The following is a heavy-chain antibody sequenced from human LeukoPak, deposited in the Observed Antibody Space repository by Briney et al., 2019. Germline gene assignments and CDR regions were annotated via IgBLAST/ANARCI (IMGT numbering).Heavy chain of an antibody. Sequence: SETLSLTCTVSGGALSNYYWSWIRQPPGKGLEWIGYIYYSGSINYNPSLKSRVTISVDMSKNQFSLQLSSVTAADTAVYYCARQSRDGDYIAKLFDYWGQGTLVTVSS. J-gene: IGHJ4*02. CDR3: ARQSRDGDYIAKLFDY. V-gene: IGHV4-59*08. D-gene: IGHD4-17*01. CDR2: IYYSGSI. CDR1: GGALSNYY.